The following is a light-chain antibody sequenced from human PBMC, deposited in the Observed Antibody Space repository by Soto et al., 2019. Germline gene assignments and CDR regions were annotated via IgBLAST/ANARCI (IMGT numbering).Light chain of an antibody. CDR1: SSDVGGYSY. CDR2: DAS. J-gene: IGLJ1*01. Sequence: QSVLTQPASVSGSPGQSIAISCTGTSSDVGGYSYVSWYQRQPGKAPKLVISDASNRPSGVSYRFSGSKSGNTASLTISGLQTEDEADYYCASYTTSSTYVFGTGTKVTVL. CDR3: ASYTTSSTYV. V-gene: IGLV2-14*01.